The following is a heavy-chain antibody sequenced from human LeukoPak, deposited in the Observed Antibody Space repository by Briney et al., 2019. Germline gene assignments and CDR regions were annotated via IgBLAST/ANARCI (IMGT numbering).Heavy chain of an antibody. CDR2: IYYSGST. D-gene: IGHD4-17*01. CDR3: ARPGYGDYGMVV. Sequence: SETLSLTCTVSGGSISSYYWSWIRQPPGKGLEWIGYIYYSGSTNYNPSLKSRVTISVDTSKNQFSLKLSSVTAADTAVYYCARPGYGDYGMVVWGQGTTVTVSS. J-gene: IGHJ6*02. CDR1: GGSISSYY. V-gene: IGHV4-59*08.